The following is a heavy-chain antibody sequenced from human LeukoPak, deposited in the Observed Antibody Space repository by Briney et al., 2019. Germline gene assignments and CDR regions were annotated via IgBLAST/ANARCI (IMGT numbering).Heavy chain of an antibody. V-gene: IGHV1-46*01. J-gene: IGHJ4*02. CDR1: GYTFTSYY. CDR2: INPSGGST. CDR3: ARDANVSYYYDSSGYIPGDY. D-gene: IGHD3-22*01. Sequence: ASVKVSCKASGYTFTSYYMHWVRQAPGQGLEWMGIINPSGGSTSYAQKFQGRVTMTRDTSTSTVYMELSSLRSEDTAVYYCARDANVSYYYDSSGYIPGDYWGQGTLVTVSS.